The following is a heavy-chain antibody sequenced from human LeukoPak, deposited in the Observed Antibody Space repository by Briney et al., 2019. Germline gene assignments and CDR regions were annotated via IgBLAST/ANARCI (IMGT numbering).Heavy chain of an antibody. J-gene: IGHJ6*04. D-gene: IGHD3-10*02. Sequence: GGSLRLSCAASRFRFSSYAMNWVRQAPGKGLEWVSYISSSGSTIYYADSVKGRFTISRDNAKNSLYLQMNSLRAEDTAVYYCAELGITMIGGVWGKGTTVTISS. CDR3: AELGITMIGGV. V-gene: IGHV3-48*03. CDR2: ISSSGSTI. CDR1: RFRFSSYA.